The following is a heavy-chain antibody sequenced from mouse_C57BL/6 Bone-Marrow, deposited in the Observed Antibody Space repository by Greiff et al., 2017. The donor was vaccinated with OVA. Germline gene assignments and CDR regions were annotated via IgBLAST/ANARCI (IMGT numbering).Heavy chain of an antibody. V-gene: IGHV3-6*01. CDR2: IRYDGSN. CDR3: AREYDVTWFAY. J-gene: IGHJ3*01. Sequence: EVKLMESGPGLVKPSPSLSLTCSVTGYSITSGYYCNWIRQFPGNKLEWMGYIRYDGSNNYNPSLQNRISITRDTSTNPSFLKLHSVTTEDTATDYCAREYDVTWFAYWGQGTLVTVSA. D-gene: IGHD2-14*01. CDR1: GYSITSGYY.